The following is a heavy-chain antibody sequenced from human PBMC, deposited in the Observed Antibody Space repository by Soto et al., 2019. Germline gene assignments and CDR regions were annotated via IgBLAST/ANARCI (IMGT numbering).Heavy chain of an antibody. CDR3: ARSGRGVTLYY. J-gene: IGHJ4*02. D-gene: IGHD2-21*02. V-gene: IGHV4-30-2*01. CDR1: GGSISSGGYS. Sequence: PSETLSLTCAVSGGSISSGGYSWSWIRQPPGKGLEWIGYIYHSGSTYYNPSLKSRVTISVDRSKNQFSLKLSSVTAADTAVYYCARSGRGVTLYYWGQGTLVTVSS. CDR2: IYHSGST.